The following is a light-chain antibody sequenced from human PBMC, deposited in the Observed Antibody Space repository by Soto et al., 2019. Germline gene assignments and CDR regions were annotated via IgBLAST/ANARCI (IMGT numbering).Light chain of an antibody. CDR2: DAS. CDR3: QKYNSGLET. V-gene: IGKV1-27*01. CDR1: PGISNS. Sequence: DIQMTQSPSSLSAFVRDRVTISCRASPGISNSVAWYQQKPGKVPKVLIYDASTLQSGVPSRFSGSGSGTDFTLTISSLQPEDVAIYYCQKYNSGLETFGPGTKVDIK. J-gene: IGKJ3*01.